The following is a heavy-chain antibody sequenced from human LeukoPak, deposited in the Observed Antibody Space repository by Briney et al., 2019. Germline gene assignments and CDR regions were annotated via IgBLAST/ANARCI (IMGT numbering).Heavy chain of an antibody. CDR1: GASISSNY. CDR2: IYYSGST. D-gene: IGHD6-19*01. V-gene: IGHV4-59*01. CDR3: ARAVAAPGAFDI. Sequence: PSETLSLTCTVSGASISSNYWSWIRQPPGKGLEWIGYIYYSGSTNYNPSLKSRVTISVDTSKNQFSLKLTSVTAADTAVYYCARAVAAPGAFDIWGQGTMVTVSS. J-gene: IGHJ3*02.